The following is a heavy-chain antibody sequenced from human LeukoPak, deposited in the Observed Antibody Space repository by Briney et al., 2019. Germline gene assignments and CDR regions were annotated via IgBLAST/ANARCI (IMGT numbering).Heavy chain of an antibody. CDR2: IGTAGDT. D-gene: IGHD3-22*01. Sequence: GGSLRLSCAASGFTFSSYDMHWVRQATGKGPEWVSAIGTAGDTYYPGSVKGRFTISRENAKNSLYLQMNSLRAGDTAVYYCARGTTYYYDSSGQDAFDIWGQGTMVTVSS. CDR1: GFTFSSYD. J-gene: IGHJ3*02. V-gene: IGHV3-13*01. CDR3: ARGTTYYYDSSGQDAFDI.